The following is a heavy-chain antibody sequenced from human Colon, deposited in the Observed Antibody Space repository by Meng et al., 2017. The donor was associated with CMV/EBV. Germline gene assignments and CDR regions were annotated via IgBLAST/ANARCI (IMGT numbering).Heavy chain of an antibody. D-gene: IGHD3-3*01. Sequence: SLKISCAASGFTFADHAMHWVRQVPGKGLEWVAVINWNSGNIGYADSVKGRFTISRDNAKNSLYLQMNSLRAEDTAVYFCARNGDYWSGNSYHGMDVWGQGTTVTVSS. V-gene: IGHV3-9*01. CDR2: INWNSGNI. CDR3: ARNGDYWSGNSYHGMDV. J-gene: IGHJ6*02. CDR1: GFTFADHA.